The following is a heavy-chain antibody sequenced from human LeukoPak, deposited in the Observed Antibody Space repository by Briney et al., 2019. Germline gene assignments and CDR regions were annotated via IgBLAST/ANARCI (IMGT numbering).Heavy chain of an antibody. J-gene: IGHJ4*02. Sequence: SETLSLTCAVYAESFSDYYWSWIRQPPGKGLEWIGEINHSGSTNYNPSLKTRVTISIDTSKNQFSLKMSSVTAADTAVYYCARMTSSGWYAAGYYFDYWGQGTLVTVSS. D-gene: IGHD6-19*01. CDR3: ARMTSSGWYAAGYYFDY. CDR2: INHSGST. V-gene: IGHV4-34*01. CDR1: AESFSDYY.